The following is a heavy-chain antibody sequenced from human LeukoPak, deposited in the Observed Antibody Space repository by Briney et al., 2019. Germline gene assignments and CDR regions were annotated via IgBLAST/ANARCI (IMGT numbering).Heavy chain of an antibody. V-gene: IGHV4-39*02. CDR2: IYYSGST. J-gene: IGHJ4*02. Sequence: SETLSLTCTVSGGSISSSSYYWGWIRQPPGKGLEWIGSIYYSGSTYHNPSLKSRVTISVDTSKNQFSLKLSSVTAADTAVYYCARDLGDSSGYYLDYWGQGTLVTVSS. CDR3: ARDLGDSSGYYLDY. D-gene: IGHD3-22*01. CDR1: GGSISSSSYY.